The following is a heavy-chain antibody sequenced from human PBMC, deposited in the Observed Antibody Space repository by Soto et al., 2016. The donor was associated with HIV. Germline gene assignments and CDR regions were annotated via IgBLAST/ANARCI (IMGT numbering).Heavy chain of an antibody. J-gene: IGHJ5*02. D-gene: IGHD4-4*01. CDR2: IYSGGST. V-gene: IGHV3-66*01. Sequence: EVQLVESGGGLVQPGGSLRLSCAASGITVSSNYMSWVRQAPGKGLEWVSVIYSGGSTYYADSVKGRFIISRDNSKNTLSLQMNSLRAEDTAVYYCAKDPLSTDGYWFDPWGQGTLVTVSS. CDR3: AKDPLSTDGYWFDP. CDR1: GITVSSNY.